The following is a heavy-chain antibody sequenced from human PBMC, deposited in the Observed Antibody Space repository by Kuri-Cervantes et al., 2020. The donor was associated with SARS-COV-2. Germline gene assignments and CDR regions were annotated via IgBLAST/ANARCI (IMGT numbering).Heavy chain of an antibody. J-gene: IGHJ4*02. CDR3: ARQSEGSGSYY. CDR1: GGSFSGYY. V-gene: IGHV4-34*01. Sequence: GSLRLSCAVYGGSFSGYYWSWIRQPPGKGLEWIGEINHSGSTNYNPSLKSRVTISVDTSKNQFSLKLSSVTAADTAVYYCARQSEGSGSYYWGQGTLVTVSS. D-gene: IGHD1-26*01. CDR2: INHSGST.